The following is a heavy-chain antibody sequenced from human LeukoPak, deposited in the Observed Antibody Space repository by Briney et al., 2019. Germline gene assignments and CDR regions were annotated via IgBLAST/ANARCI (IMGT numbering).Heavy chain of an antibody. Sequence: GGSLRLSCAASGFTFSSYWMSWVRQAPGKGLEWVANIKQDGSEKYYVDSVKGRFTISRDNAKNSLYLQMNSLRAEDTAVYYCARDRWYYYDSSGPLDAFDIWGQGTMVTVSS. V-gene: IGHV3-7*01. D-gene: IGHD3-22*01. CDR2: IKQDGSEK. CDR1: GFTFSSYW. J-gene: IGHJ3*02. CDR3: ARDRWYYYDSSGPLDAFDI.